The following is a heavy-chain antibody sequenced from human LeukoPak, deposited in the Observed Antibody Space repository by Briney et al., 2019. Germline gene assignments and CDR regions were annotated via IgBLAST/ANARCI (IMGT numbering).Heavy chain of an antibody. V-gene: IGHV3-23*01. CDR2: ISGSGVST. CDR1: GFTLSNYA. J-gene: IGHJ4*02. D-gene: IGHD4-17*01. CDR3: AKDRPTVTPLLDY. Sequence: SGGSLRLSCATSGFTLSNYAMSWVRQAPGKGLEWVSAISGSGVSTYYADSVKGRFTISRDDSKNTLYLQMNSLRAEDTAVYYCAKDRPTVTPLLDYWGQGTLVTVSS.